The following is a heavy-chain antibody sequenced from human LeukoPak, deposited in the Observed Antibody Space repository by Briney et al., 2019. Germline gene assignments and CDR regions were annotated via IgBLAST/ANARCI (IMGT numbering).Heavy chain of an antibody. Sequence: GASVKVSCKASGYTFTGYYMHWVRQAPGQGLEWMGWINPNSGGTNYAQKFQGRVTITRNTSISTAYMELSSLRSEDTAVYYCARVAVVVPAKYYYYMDVWGKGTTVTVSS. CDR1: GYTFTGYY. V-gene: IGHV1-2*02. CDR2: INPNSGGT. J-gene: IGHJ6*03. CDR3: ARVAVVVPAKYYYYMDV. D-gene: IGHD2-2*01.